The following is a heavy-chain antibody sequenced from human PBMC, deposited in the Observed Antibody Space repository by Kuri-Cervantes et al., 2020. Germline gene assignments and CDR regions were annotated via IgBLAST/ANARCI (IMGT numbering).Heavy chain of an antibody. J-gene: IGHJ6*02. Sequence: ASVKVSCKASGYTFTSYDINWVRQATGQGLEWMGWMNPNSGGTNYAQKFQGRVTMTRDTSISTAYMELSRLRSDDTAVYYCARGYYYDSSGYAYYYYGMDVWGQGTTVTVSS. V-gene: IGHV1-2*02. CDR1: GYTFTSYD. CDR3: ARGYYYDSSGYAYYYYGMDV. CDR2: MNPNSGGT. D-gene: IGHD3-22*01.